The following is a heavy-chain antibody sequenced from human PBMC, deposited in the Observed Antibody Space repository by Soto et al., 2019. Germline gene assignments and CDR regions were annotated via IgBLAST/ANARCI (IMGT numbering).Heavy chain of an antibody. CDR3: ARVQSLAGVY. CDR2: IKQDGGDK. D-gene: IGHD6-19*01. V-gene: IGHV3-7*05. J-gene: IGHJ4*02. Sequence: EVQLVESGGGLVQPGGSLRLSCAASGFTFSNYWMSWVRQAPGKGLEWVANIKQDGGDKYYVDSVKGRFSISRDNAKNSLYLHMNSLRAEDTAVYYCARVQSLAGVYWGQGTLVNVSS. CDR1: GFTFSNYW.